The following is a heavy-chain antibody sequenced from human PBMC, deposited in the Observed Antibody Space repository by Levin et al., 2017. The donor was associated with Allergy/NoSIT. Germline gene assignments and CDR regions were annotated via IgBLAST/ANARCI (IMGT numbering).Heavy chain of an antibody. J-gene: IGHJ5*02. Sequence: GESLKISCGASGFRFSDYAMSWVRQAPGKGLQWVSDISGGGGRVYYADSVKGRFTISRDNSKNTLYLQMNSLRAEDTAVYYCVKDQDEEGRGWFDPWGQGTLVTVSS. CDR2: ISGGGGRV. D-gene: IGHD3-10*01. CDR1: GFRFSDYA. CDR3: VKDQDEEGRGWFDP. V-gene: IGHV3-23*01.